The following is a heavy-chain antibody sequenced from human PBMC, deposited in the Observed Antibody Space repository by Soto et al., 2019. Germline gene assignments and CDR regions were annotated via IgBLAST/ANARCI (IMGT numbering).Heavy chain of an antibody. Sequence: KVSCKASGFTFTDSYMHWVRQAPGQGLEWMGWINPNSGDTNEAQKFQGRVTMTRGTSISTVYMERSRLRSDDTAVYYCARERFTVIVEVIPWGMDVWGQGTTVTVSS. J-gene: IGHJ6*02. D-gene: IGHD3-22*01. CDR3: ARERFTVIVEVIPWGMDV. CDR2: INPNSGDT. V-gene: IGHV1-2*02. CDR1: GFTFTDSY.